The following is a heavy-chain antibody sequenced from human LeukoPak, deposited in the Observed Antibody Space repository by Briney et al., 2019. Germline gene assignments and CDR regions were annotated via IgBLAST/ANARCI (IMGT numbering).Heavy chain of an antibody. V-gene: IGHV4-59*01. CDR3: ARVIAAAWGWFDP. Sequence: SETLSLTCTVSGGSISSYYWSSIRQPPGKGLKWIGYIYYSGSTNYNPSLKSRVTISVDTSKNQFSLKLSSVTAADTAVYYCARVIAAAWGWFDPWGQGTLVTVSS. J-gene: IGHJ5*02. CDR2: IYYSGST. D-gene: IGHD6-13*01. CDR1: GGSISSYY.